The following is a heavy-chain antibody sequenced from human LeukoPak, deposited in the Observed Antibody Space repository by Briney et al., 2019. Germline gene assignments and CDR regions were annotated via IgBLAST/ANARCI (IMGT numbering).Heavy chain of an antibody. CDR3: ARSGAGLDY. D-gene: IGHD1-26*01. CDR1: GFTFSNSW. CDR2: IKPDGSER. Sequence: GGSLRLSCPASGFTFSNSWVAWVRQAPGKGLEWVANIKPDGSERYYVDSAKGRFTISKDNAKNSLYLQMNSLRVEDTAIYYCARSGAGLDYWGQGTLVTVSP. V-gene: IGHV3-7*01. J-gene: IGHJ4*02.